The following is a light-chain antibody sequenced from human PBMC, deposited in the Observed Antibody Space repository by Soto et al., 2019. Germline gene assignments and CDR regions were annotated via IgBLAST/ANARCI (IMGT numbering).Light chain of an antibody. V-gene: IGKV3-20*01. CDR2: GAS. CDR3: QRHGAT. J-gene: IGKJ1*01. Sequence: EIVLTQSPGTLSLSPGERATLSCRASQSVSSSDLAWYQQKPGQAPRVLIYGASSRATGIPDRFSGSGSGTDFTLTISGLEPEDSAAYYCQRHGATFGQGTKVEIK. CDR1: QSVSSSD.